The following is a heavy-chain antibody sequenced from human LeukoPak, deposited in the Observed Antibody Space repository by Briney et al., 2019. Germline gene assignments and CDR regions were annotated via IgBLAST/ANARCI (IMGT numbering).Heavy chain of an antibody. CDR2: IYPGDSDT. J-gene: IGHJ5*02. CDR1: GYSFTSYR. D-gene: IGHD5-18*01. CDR3: ASTYSYGSYWFDP. Sequence: GESLKISCKGSGYSFTSYRIGWVRQMPGKGLEWMGIIYPGDSDTRYSPSFQGQVTISADKSISTAYLQWSSLKASDTAMYYCASTYSYGSYWFDPWGQGTLVTVSS. V-gene: IGHV5-51*01.